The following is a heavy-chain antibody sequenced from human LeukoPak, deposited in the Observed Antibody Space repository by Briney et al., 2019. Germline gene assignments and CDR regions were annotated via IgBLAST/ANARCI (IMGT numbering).Heavy chain of an antibody. V-gene: IGHV1-69*05. CDR2: IIPIFGTA. D-gene: IGHD6-19*01. J-gene: IGHJ6*03. CDR3: ARGPVAAYYYYYYMDV. CDR1: GGTFSSYT. Sequence: GSSVKVSCKASGGTFSSYTISWVRQAPGQGLEWMGGIIPIFGTANYAQKFQGRVTITTDESTSTAYMELSSLRSEDTAVYYCARGPVAAYYYYYYMDVWGKGTTVTVSS.